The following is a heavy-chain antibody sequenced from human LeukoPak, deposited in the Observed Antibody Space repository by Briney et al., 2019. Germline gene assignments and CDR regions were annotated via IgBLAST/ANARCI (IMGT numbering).Heavy chain of an antibody. Sequence: PGGSLRLSCAASGFTFSSYSMNLVRQAPGKGLEWISYVSSSSRTIYHADSVTGRFSVSRDNAKNSLYLQMNSLRAEDTAVYYCAGAYYYDSSGYSFDYWGQGTLVTVSS. D-gene: IGHD3-22*01. CDR1: GFTFSSYS. CDR3: AGAYYYDSSGYSFDY. J-gene: IGHJ4*02. CDR2: VSSSSRTI. V-gene: IGHV3-48*01.